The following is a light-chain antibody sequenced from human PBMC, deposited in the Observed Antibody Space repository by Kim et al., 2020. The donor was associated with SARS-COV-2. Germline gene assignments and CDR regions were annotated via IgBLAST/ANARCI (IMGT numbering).Light chain of an antibody. Sequence: ITCSGGNTNIAKTFDYWYHQLPGTAPNLLIYANTQRPSGVPDRFSGSKSGTSASLAISGLRPEDEADYYCAAWDDSLSARLFGGGTQLTVL. J-gene: IGLJ2*01. CDR2: ANT. CDR1: NTNIAKTF. V-gene: IGLV1-47*02. CDR3: AAWDDSLSARL.